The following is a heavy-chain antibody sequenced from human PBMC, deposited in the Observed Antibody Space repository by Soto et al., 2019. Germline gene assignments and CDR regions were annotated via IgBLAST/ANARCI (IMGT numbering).Heavy chain of an antibody. D-gene: IGHD3-9*01. CDR2: IKSKTDGGTT. J-gene: IGHJ4*02. V-gene: IGHV3-15*07. Sequence: PGGSLRLSCAASGFTFSNAWMNWVRQAPGKGLEWVGRIKSKTDGGTTDYAAPVKGRFTISRDDSKNTLYLQMNSLKTEDTAVYYCTTETYYDILTGPTFYFDYWGQGTLVTVSS. CDR3: TTETYYDILTGPTFYFDY. CDR1: GFTFSNAW.